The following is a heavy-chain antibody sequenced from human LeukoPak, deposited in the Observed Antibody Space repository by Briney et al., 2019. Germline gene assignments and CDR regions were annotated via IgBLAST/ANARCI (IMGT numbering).Heavy chain of an antibody. CDR2: ISAYNGNT. CDR1: GYTFTSYG. V-gene: IGHV1-18*01. J-gene: IGHJ1*01. D-gene: IGHD2-21*02. Sequence: ASVKVSCKASGYTFTSYGISWVRQAPGQGLEWMGWISAYNGNTNYAQKLQGRVTMTTDTSTSTAYMELRSPRSDDTAVYYCARGHRDIVVVTAIPEYFQHWGQGTLVTVSS. CDR3: ARGHRDIVVVTAIPEYFQH.